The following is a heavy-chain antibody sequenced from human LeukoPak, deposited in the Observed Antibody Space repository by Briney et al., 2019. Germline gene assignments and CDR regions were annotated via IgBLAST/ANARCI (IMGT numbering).Heavy chain of an antibody. CDR2: IGYDRSNK. CDR3: AKDPGYQPPGYYMDV. D-gene: IGHD2-2*01. CDR1: GFTLSTYG. J-gene: IGHJ6*03. V-gene: IGHV3-30*02. Sequence: PGGSLRLSCAASGFTLSTYGMHWVRQAPGKGLEWVAFIGYDRSNKWYAGSVKGRFTISRDNSKNTLYLQMNSLRAEDTAVYYCAKDPGYQPPGYYMDVWGKGTTVTVSS.